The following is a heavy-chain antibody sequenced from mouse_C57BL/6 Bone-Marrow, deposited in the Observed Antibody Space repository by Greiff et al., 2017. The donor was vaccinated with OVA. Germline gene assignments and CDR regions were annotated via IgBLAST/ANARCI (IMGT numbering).Heavy chain of an antibody. CDR1: GYAFTNYL. CDR2: INPGSGGT. V-gene: IGHV1-54*01. D-gene: IGHD4-1*01. Sequence: VQLQQSGAELVRPGTSVKVSCKASGYAFTNYLIEWVKQRPGQGLEWIGVINPGSGGTNYNEKFKGKATLTADKSSSTAYMQLSSLKSEDSAVYFCARMGSFAYWGQGTLVTVSA. CDR3: ARMGSFAY. J-gene: IGHJ3*01.